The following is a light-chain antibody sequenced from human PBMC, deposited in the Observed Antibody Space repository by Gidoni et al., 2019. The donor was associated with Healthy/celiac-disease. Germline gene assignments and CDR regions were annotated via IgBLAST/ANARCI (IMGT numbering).Light chain of an antibody. CDR1: QSISSY. CDR2: AAS. CDR3: QQSYSTPLCS. Sequence: IHMTQSPSSLSASVGDRVTITCRASQSISSYLNWYQQKPGKAPKLLIYAASSLQSGVPSRFSGSGSGTDFTLTISSLQPEDFATYYCQQSYSTPLCSFGQGTKLEIK. J-gene: IGKJ2*04. V-gene: IGKV1-39*01.